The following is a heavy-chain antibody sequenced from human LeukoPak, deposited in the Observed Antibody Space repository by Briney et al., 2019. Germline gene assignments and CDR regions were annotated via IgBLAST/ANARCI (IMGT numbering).Heavy chain of an antibody. CDR2: IRSKAYGGTT. V-gene: IGHV3-49*04. CDR3: TRNPGGPAAHFYFDC. Sequence: GGSLRLSCTASGFTFGDYAMSWVRQAPGKGLEWVGFIRSKAYGGTTEYAASVKGRFTISRDDSKSIAYLQMNSLKTEDTAVYYCTRNPGGPAAHFYFDCWGQGTLVTVSS. J-gene: IGHJ4*02. CDR1: GFTFGDYA. D-gene: IGHD2-2*01.